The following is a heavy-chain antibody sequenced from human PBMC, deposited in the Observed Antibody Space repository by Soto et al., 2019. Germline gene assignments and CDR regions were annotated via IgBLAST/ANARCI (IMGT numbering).Heavy chain of an antibody. CDR1: GGSISDYY. CDR3: ARDQNGSPHFDY. J-gene: IGHJ4*02. D-gene: IGHD1-26*01. CDR2: IYKGGST. Sequence: SETLSLTCSVSGGSISDYYWSWIRQPPGRGLEWIGYIYKGGSTNYNPSLKSRVTISVDTSKNLFSLKLSSVTAADTAVYYCARDQNGSPHFDYWGQGTLVTVSS. V-gene: IGHV4-59*01.